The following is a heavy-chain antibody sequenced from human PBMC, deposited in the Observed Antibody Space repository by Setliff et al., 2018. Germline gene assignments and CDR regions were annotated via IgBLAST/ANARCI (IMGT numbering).Heavy chain of an antibody. Sequence: ASVKVSCKASGHTFITFGISWVRQAPGQGLEWMGWISAYSDDTKYAEKFQGRVTMTMDTSTGAAYMELRSLRSDDTAVYICAYDSSGYYPGYWGQGTLVTVSS. CDR1: GHTFITFG. CDR2: ISAYSDDT. CDR3: AYDSSGYYPGY. D-gene: IGHD3-22*01. J-gene: IGHJ4*02. V-gene: IGHV1-18*01.